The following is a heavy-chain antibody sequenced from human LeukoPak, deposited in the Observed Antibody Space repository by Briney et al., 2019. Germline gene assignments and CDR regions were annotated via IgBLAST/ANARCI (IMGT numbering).Heavy chain of an antibody. Sequence: SETLSLTCTVSGGSISSYYWSWIRQPPGKGLEWIGDVYYSGSTNSNPSLKSRVTISVDTSKNQFSLKLSSVTAADTAVYYCASRNYDYVWGSYRSVDYWGQGTLVTVSS. D-gene: IGHD3-16*02. V-gene: IGHV4-59*01. CDR1: GGSISSYY. CDR3: ASRNYDYVWGSYRSVDY. J-gene: IGHJ4*02. CDR2: VYYSGST.